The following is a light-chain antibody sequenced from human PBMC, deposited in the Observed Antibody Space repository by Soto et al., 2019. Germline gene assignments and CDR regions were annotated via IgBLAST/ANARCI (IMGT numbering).Light chain of an antibody. CDR1: SVRSSY. Sequence: SVRSSYLAWYQQRPGQAPRLLIYGASTRATGIPTSFSGSGSGTYFTLTISSLQSEDFEVYDCQHYNSYPRTWTFGQGTNVYIK. CDR3: QHYNSYPRTWT. J-gene: IGKJ1*01. CDR2: GAS. V-gene: IGKV3-15*01.